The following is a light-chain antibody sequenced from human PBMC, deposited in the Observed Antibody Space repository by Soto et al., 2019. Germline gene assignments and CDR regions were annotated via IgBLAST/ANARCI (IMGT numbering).Light chain of an antibody. Sequence: QSVLTQPPSVSGAPGQRVTISCTGSSSNIGAGYDVHWYQHLPGTAPKLLIYDNRDRPSGVPDRFSGSKSGSSASLAITGLQAEDEADYYCKSYDTSMGGFYVFGTGTKLTVL. CDR3: KSYDTSMGGFYV. V-gene: IGLV1-40*01. CDR2: DNR. J-gene: IGLJ1*01. CDR1: SSNIGAGYD.